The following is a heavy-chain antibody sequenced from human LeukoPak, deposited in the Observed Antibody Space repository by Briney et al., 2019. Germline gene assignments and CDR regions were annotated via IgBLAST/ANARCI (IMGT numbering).Heavy chain of an antibody. D-gene: IGHD2-21*02. CDR3: ARGLHIVVVTAIRGSWFDP. V-gene: IGHV3-23*01. Sequence: GGSLRLSCAASGFTFSSYGMSWVRQAPGKGLEWVSAISGSGGSTYYADSVKGRFTISRDNSKNSLYLQMNSLRAEDTAVYYCARGLHIVVVTAIRGSWFDPWGQGTLVTVSS. CDR2: ISGSGGST. J-gene: IGHJ5*02. CDR1: GFTFSSYG.